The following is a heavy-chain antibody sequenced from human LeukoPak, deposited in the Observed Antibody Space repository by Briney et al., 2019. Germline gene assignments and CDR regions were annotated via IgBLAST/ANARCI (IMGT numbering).Heavy chain of an antibody. J-gene: IGHJ5*02. Sequence: SVKVSCKASGGTFSSYAISWVRQAPGQGLEWMGGIIPIFGTANYAQKFQGRVTITADGSTSTAYMELSSLRSEDTAVYYCARGVVFYDILTGYYRGWFDPWGQGTLVTVSS. V-gene: IGHV1-69*13. D-gene: IGHD3-9*01. CDR3: ARGVVFYDILTGYYRGWFDP. CDR2: IIPIFGTA. CDR1: GGTFSSYA.